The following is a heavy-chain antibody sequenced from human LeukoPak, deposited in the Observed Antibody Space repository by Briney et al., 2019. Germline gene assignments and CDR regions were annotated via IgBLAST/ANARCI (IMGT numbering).Heavy chain of an antibody. CDR2: IYYSGYT. D-gene: IGHD3-16*01. CDR3: ARGGFRACDY. CDR1: GGSISPYY. J-gene: IGHJ4*02. V-gene: IGHV4-59*08. Sequence: SGTLSLTCTVSGGSISPYYWSWIRQSPGKGLELIGYIYYSGYTNYNPSLKSRVTISLDTSKNQFSLKLSSVTAADTAMYYCARGGFRACDYWGQGTLVTVSS.